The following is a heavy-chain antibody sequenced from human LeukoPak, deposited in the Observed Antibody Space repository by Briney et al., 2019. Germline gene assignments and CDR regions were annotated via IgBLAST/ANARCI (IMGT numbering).Heavy chain of an antibody. V-gene: IGHV3-66*01. CDR2: IYTGGST. Sequence: GGSLRLSRAASGFTVSSNYMNWVRQAPGKGLEWVSVIYTGGSTYYADSVKGRFTTSRDNSKNTVYLQMNSLRAEDTAVYYCARDSYSNYWGQGTLVTVSS. CDR1: GFTVSSNY. CDR3: ARDSYSNY. J-gene: IGHJ4*02. D-gene: IGHD4-11*01.